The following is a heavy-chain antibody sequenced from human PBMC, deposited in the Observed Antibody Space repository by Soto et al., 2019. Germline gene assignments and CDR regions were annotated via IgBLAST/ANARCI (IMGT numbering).Heavy chain of an antibody. CDR2: INAGNGNT. J-gene: IGHJ4*02. V-gene: IGHV1-3*01. CDR3: ARGADCSSTSCYEGRIDY. CDR1: GYAFTSYA. Sequence: ASVQVSCKASGYAFTSYAMHWVRQAPGQRLEWMGWINAGNGNTKYSHKFHSRVTSTRDTSASTAYMELGSLRSDDTAVYYCARGADCSSTSCYEGRIDYWGQGTLVTVSS. D-gene: IGHD2-2*01.